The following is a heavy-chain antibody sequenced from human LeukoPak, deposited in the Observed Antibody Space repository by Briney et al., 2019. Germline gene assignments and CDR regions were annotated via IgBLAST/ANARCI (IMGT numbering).Heavy chain of an antibody. CDR2: IGTYNGNT. V-gene: IGHV1-18*01. Sequence: ASVKVSCKASGYTFINYAISWVRQAPGQGLEWMGWIGTYNGNTKYAQEFQGRVTMTTDTSTSTGYMELSSLRSEDTAVYYCAREMVRGVPPLGYWGQGTLVTVSS. CDR3: AREMVRGVPPLGY. D-gene: IGHD3-10*01. J-gene: IGHJ4*02. CDR1: GYTFINYA.